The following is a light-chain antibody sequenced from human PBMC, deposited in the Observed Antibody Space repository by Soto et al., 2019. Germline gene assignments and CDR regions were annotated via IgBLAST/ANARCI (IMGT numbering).Light chain of an antibody. V-gene: IGKV3-20*01. Sequence: IVLAQAPGTLSLSPGERATLCXRASPGVTKSFLAWYQQKPRQAPRXXXDGXSRMASGGPDRFTGSGSGTEVTRTSSRLDHADSDSYYLHQYVSSPWAFGQGTKVDIK. J-gene: IGKJ1*01. CDR3: HQYVSSPWA. CDR2: GXS. CDR1: PGVTKSF.